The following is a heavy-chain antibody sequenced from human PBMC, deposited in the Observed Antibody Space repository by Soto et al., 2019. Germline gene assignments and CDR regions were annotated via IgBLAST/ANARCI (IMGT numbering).Heavy chain of an antibody. CDR2: ISAYNGNT. Sequence: QVQLVQSGAEVKKPGASVKVSCKASGYTFTSYGISWVREAPGQGLEWMGWISAYNGNTNDAQKLQGRVTMTTGTSTTTAYMELRSLRSDATSEYYCAIAHCGGNCYSDGWFDPWGQGTLVTVSS. CDR1: GYTFTSYG. V-gene: IGHV1-18*01. D-gene: IGHD2-21*02. J-gene: IGHJ5*02. CDR3: AIAHCGGNCYSDGWFDP.